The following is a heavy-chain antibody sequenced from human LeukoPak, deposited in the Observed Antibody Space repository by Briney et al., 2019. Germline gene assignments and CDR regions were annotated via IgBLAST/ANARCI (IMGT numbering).Heavy chain of an antibody. CDR3: ARKVYGDYWGYYFDY. CDR2: ISTSSSYI. J-gene: IGHJ4*02. CDR1: GFTFSSYN. V-gene: IGHV3-21*01. Sequence: GGSLRLSCAASGFTFSSYNMNWVRQAPGRGLEWVSSISTSSSYIYYADSVKGRVTISRDNAKNSLYLQMNSLRAEDTAVYYCARKVYGDYWGYYFDYWGQGTLVTVSS. D-gene: IGHD4-17*01.